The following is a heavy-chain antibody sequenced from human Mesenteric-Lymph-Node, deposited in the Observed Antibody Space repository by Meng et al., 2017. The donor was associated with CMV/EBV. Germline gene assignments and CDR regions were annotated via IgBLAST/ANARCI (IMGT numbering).Heavy chain of an antibody. V-gene: IGHV3-23*03. CDR1: GFTFNSFA. CDR2: IYSGGTIT. Sequence: GESLKISCAASGFTFNSFAMSWVRQAPGKGLEWVSIIYSGGTITYYADSVKGRFTISRDNSRNTLYLQMNSLRADDTAVYYCATGGPYDYGANDAFDIWGQGTMVTVSS. CDR3: ATGGPYDYGANDAFDI. J-gene: IGHJ3*02. D-gene: IGHD4/OR15-4a*01.